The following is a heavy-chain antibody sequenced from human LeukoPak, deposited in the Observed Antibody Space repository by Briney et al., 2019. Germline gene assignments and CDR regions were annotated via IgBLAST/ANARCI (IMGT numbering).Heavy chain of an antibody. CDR1: GYSISSGYY. Sequence: SETLSLTCTVSGYSISSGYYWGWIRQPPGKGLEWIGSIYHSGSTYYNPSLKSRVTISVDTSKNQFSLKLSSVTAADTAVYYCARVIGSIAVAGTRWGVVEYFDYWGQGTLVTVSS. D-gene: IGHD6-19*01. V-gene: IGHV4-38-2*02. CDR2: IYHSGST. J-gene: IGHJ4*02. CDR3: ARVIGSIAVAGTRWGVVEYFDY.